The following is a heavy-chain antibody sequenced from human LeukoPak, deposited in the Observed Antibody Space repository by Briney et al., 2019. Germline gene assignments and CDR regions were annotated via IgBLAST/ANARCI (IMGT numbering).Heavy chain of an antibody. D-gene: IGHD6-13*01. CDR2: IYYSGTT. CDR3: ARGVYIAAAQYAY. J-gene: IGHJ4*02. V-gene: IGHV4-59*01. CDR1: GGSFSSYY. Sequence: SETLSLTCAVYGGSFSSYYWSWIRQPPGKGLEWIGYIYYSGTTNYNPSLKSRVTISVDTSKNQFSLKLSSVTAADTAVYYCARGVYIAAAQYAYWGQGTLVTVSS.